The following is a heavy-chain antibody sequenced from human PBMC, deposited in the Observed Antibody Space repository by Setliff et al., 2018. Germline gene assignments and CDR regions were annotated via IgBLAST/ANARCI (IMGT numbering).Heavy chain of an antibody. CDR1: GDSISSRTHY. J-gene: IGHJ6*03. CDR3: ARVSGFQYMDV. D-gene: IGHD3-3*01. Sequence: PSETLSLTCTVSGDSISSRTHYWSWIRQPAGKGLEWIGQVYTSWSTNYNPSLKSRVTISLDTSKNQFSLNLSSLTAADTAVYYCARVSGFQYMDVWGKGTMVTVSS. V-gene: IGHV4-61*09. CDR2: VYTSWST.